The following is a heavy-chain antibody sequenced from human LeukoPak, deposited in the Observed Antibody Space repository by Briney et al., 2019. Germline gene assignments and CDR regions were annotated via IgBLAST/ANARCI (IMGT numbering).Heavy chain of an antibody. CDR3: ARVLYNHYNYYGD. Sequence: PSETLSLTCAVTGGSINNHKWWSWMRQSPGKGLEWLGEIFYTGSPNYNPSFKSRIVMSVDKSNNQFSLILTSVTVADTAVYYCARVLYNHYNYYGDWGLGILVTVSS. CDR2: IFYTGSP. V-gene: IGHV4-4*02. J-gene: IGHJ4*02. D-gene: IGHD1-1*01. CDR1: GGSINNHKW.